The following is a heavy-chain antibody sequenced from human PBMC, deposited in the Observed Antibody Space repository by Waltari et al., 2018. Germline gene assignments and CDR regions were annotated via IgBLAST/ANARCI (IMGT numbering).Heavy chain of an antibody. CDR1: GYSFSPYA. Sequence: QVQLVQSGSELNQPGASVRVSCKASGYSFSPYAIHWLPQAPGQGPEWMGWIKNNTGNPTDAQGFTGRFVFYLDTSLSTTYLQFKSLKAEDTAMYYCARAGSCSSTSCYFSHPFDFWGQGTLVTVSS. D-gene: IGHD2-2*01. V-gene: IGHV7-4-1*02. J-gene: IGHJ4*02. CDR3: ARAGSCSSTSCYFSHPFDF. CDR2: IKNNTGNP.